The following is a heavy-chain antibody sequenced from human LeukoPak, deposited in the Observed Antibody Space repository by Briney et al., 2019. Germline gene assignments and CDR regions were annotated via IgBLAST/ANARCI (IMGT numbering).Heavy chain of an antibody. CDR1: GYTLTELS. V-gene: IGHV1-24*01. J-gene: IGHJ4*02. D-gene: IGHD1-26*01. Sequence: ASVKVSCKVSGYTLTELSMHWVRQAPGKGLEWMGGFDPEDGETIYAQKFQGRVTMTEDTSTDAAYMELSSLRSEDTAVYYCATSQYSGSYSFDYWGQGTLVTVSS. CDR3: ATSQYSGSYSFDY. CDR2: FDPEDGET.